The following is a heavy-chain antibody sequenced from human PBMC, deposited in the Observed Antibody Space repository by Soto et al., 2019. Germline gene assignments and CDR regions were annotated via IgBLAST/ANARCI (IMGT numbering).Heavy chain of an antibody. CDR2: ISAYNGNT. Sequence: QVQLVQSGAEVKKPGASVKVSCKASGYTFTSYGINWVRQAPGQGLEWMGWISAYNGNTNYAQKLQXXXTXXTDTSTSTAYMDLRSLRSDDTAVYYCARDITPSDYWGQGTLVTVSS. V-gene: IGHV1-18*01. CDR1: GYTFTSYG. CDR3: ARDITPSDY. J-gene: IGHJ4*02. D-gene: IGHD3-10*01.